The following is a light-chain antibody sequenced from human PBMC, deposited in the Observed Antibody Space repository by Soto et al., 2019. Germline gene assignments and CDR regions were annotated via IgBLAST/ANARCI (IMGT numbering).Light chain of an antibody. CDR3: AAWDDSLNCVV. CDR2: SNT. Sequence: QSVLTQPPSASGTPGQTSAISCSGGSSNIGSHTVNWYQQLPGTAPRLLIYSNTQRPSGVPDRFSGSKSGTSASLAISGLQCEYEGDYYCAAWDDSLNCVVFGGGDKRTVL. V-gene: IGLV1-44*01. J-gene: IGLJ2*01. CDR1: SSNIGSHT.